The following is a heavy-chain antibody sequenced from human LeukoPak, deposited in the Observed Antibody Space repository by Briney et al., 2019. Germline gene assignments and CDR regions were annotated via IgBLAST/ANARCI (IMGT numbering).Heavy chain of an antibody. V-gene: IGHV3-7*04. Sequence: PGGSLRISCAASGFNFGAYWMNWVRQGPGRGLEWVASINQDGTEKFYLESVKGRFTTSRNNANNSMNLQMNNLRVEDTAVYYCAKDMWAGDSDFGDHAAFDLWGLGTMVPVSS. D-gene: IGHD4-17*01. CDR3: AKDMWAGDSDFGDHAAFDL. CDR2: INQDGTEK. J-gene: IGHJ3*01. CDR1: GFNFGAYW.